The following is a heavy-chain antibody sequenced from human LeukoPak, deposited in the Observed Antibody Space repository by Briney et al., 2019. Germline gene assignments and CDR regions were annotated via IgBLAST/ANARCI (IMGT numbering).Heavy chain of an antibody. CDR3: ARDRGDSSSSSYFDY. V-gene: IGHV3-64*01. D-gene: IGHD6-6*01. Sequence: PGGSLRLSCAASGFTFSSYAMHWVRQAPGKGLEYVSAISSNGGSTYYANSVKGRFTISRDHSKNTLYLQMGSLRAEGMAVYYCARDRGDSSSSSYFDYWGQGTLVTVSS. J-gene: IGHJ4*02. CDR1: GFTFSSYA. CDR2: ISSNGGST.